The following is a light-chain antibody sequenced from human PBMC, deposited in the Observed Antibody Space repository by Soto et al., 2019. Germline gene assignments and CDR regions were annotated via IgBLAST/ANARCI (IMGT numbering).Light chain of an antibody. CDR3: QQFGSAPRT. CDR2: GPS. CDR1: QRVSSDF. Sequence: EIVLRHSPGTLSLSPGERAALSCRTSQRVSSDFLAWYQQKAGQAPRLLIYGPSNRATGVPDRFIGGGSGTDFTLTISRLEPEDFAVYYCQQFGSAPRTFGQGTKVDI. V-gene: IGKV3-20*01. J-gene: IGKJ1*01.